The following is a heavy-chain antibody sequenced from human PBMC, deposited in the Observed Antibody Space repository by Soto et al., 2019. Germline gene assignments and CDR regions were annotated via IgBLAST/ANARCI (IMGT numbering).Heavy chain of an antibody. V-gene: IGHV1-18*01. CDR3: ARALAVAATGWFDP. CDR2: ISAYNGNT. D-gene: IGHD6-19*01. Sequence: ASVKVSCKASGYTFTSYGISWVRQAPGQGLEWMGWISAYNGNTNYAQKLQGRVTMTTDTSTSTAYMELRSLRSDDTAVYYCARALAVAATGWFDPWGQGALVTVSS. J-gene: IGHJ5*02. CDR1: GYTFTSYG.